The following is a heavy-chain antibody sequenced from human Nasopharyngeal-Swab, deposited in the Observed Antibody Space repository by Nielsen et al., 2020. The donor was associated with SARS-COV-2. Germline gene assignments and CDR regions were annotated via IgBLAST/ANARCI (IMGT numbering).Heavy chain of an antibody. D-gene: IGHD1-26*01. J-gene: IGHJ4*02. Sequence: SETLSLTCTVSGGSLSSGDYYWSWIRQPPGKGLEWIGYIYYSGSTYYNPSLKSRVTISVDTSKNQFSLKLSSVTAADTAVYYCARHYLPRGSYHGVDYWGQGTLVTVSS. V-gene: IGHV4-30-4*01. CDR1: GGSLSSGDYY. CDR3: ARHYLPRGSYHGVDY. CDR2: IYYSGST.